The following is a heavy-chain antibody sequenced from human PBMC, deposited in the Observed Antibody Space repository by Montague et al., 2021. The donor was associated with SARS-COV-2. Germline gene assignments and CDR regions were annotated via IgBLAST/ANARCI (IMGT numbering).Heavy chain of an antibody. D-gene: IGHD5-18*01. J-gene: IGHJ6*02. Sequence: SLRLSCAASGFTFSSYWMSWVRQAPGKGLEWVANIKQDGSEKYYVDSVKGRFTISRDNAKNSLYLQMNSLRAEDTAVYYCARESGDTAMVGGMDVWGQGTTVTASS. V-gene: IGHV3-7*03. CDR1: GFTFSSYW. CDR2: IKQDGSEK. CDR3: ARESGDTAMVGGMDV.